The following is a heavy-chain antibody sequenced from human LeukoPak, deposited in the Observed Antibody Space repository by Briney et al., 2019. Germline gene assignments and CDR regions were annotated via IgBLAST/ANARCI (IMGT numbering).Heavy chain of an antibody. CDR2: IHYSGAT. CDR3: ATLRGASTAVFDS. V-gene: IGHV4-59*08. Sequence: SETLSLTCTVSGGSISYDYWSWIRQSPGKRLEWIGYIHYSGATNYSPSLKSRVTISVDTSKDQFSLKLSSVTAADTALYFCATLRGASTAVFDSWGQGALVTVSS. D-gene: IGHD2-21*02. CDR1: GGSISYDY. J-gene: IGHJ4*02.